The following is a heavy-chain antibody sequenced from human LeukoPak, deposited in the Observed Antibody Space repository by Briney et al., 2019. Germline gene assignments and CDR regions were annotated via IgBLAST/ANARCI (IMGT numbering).Heavy chain of an antibody. CDR2: TRNKANSYTT. CDR3: ARVRYCSSTTCRGAFDI. V-gene: IGHV3-72*01. J-gene: IGHJ3*02. D-gene: IGHD2-2*01. CDR1: GFTFSDHY. Sequence: GGSLTLSSAASGFTFSDHYMDWVRQAPGKGLEWVGRTRNKANSYTTEYAASVKGRFTISRADSENSLYLQMNSLKTEDTAVYYCARVRYCSSTTCRGAFDIWGQGTMVTVSS.